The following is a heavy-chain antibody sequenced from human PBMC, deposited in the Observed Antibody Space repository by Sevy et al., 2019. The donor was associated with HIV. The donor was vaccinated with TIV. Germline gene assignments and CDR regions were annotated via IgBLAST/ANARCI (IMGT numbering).Heavy chain of an antibody. CDR1: GFTFSSYS. Sequence: GGSLRLSCAASGFTFSSYSMNWVRQAPGKGLEWVSYISSSSSTIYYADSVKGRFTISRDNAKNSLYLQMNSLRAEDTAVYYCARDVVPADMLYYYYGMDVWGQGTTVTVSS. V-gene: IGHV3-48*01. CDR3: ARDVVPADMLYYYYGMDV. J-gene: IGHJ6*02. D-gene: IGHD2-2*01. CDR2: ISSSSSTI.